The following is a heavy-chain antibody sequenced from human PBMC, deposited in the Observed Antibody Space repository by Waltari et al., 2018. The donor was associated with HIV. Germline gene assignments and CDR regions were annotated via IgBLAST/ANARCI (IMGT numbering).Heavy chain of an antibody. V-gene: IGHV3-30*19. CDR3: ARDRWVASSNWYVDF. CDR1: GQRSRKYC. Sequence: QVQLGASGGGVVQPGGPLRLSCAVSGQRSRKYCLTWVRPTPGRGLEWVAVIYSDGSHKSYTDSIKGRFTVSRDNSKNTLNLQMDGLRADDTGVYYCARDRWVASSNWYVDFWGQGTLVSVSA. J-gene: IGHJ4*02. CDR2: IYSDGSHK. D-gene: IGHD6-13*01.